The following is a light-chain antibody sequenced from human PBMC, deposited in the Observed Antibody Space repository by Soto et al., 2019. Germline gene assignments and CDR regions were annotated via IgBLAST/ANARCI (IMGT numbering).Light chain of an antibody. V-gene: IGLV1-51*02. Sequence: QSVLTQPPSVSAAPGQQVTISCSGSSSNIGNNYVSWYQQFPGTAPKLLIYENTKRPSGIPDRFSGSRSGTSATLGITGLQTGDEADYYCGTWDSSLSAGVFGGGTKVTVL. CDR3: GTWDSSLSAGV. J-gene: IGLJ3*02. CDR1: SSNIGNNY. CDR2: ENT.